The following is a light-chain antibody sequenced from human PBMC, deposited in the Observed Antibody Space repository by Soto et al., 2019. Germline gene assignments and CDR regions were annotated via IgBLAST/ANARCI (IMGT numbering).Light chain of an antibody. CDR1: QSISSY. Sequence: DIQMTQSPCSLSASVGDRVTITCRASQSISSYLNWYQQKPGKAPKLLIYDASSLDSGVPSRFSGSGSGTEFILTISSLQPDDFATDYCQHYNSYSEAFGQGTKVDIK. CDR2: DAS. CDR3: QHYNSYSEA. V-gene: IGKV1-5*01. J-gene: IGKJ1*01.